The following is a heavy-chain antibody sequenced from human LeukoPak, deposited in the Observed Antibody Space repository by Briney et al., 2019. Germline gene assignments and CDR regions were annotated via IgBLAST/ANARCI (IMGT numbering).Heavy chain of an antibody. CDR3: AKVLNVDYSWDY. CDR2: INSSGGST. J-gene: IGHJ4*02. CDR1: GFTVSSNY. D-gene: IGHD2-15*01. V-gene: IGHV3-23*01. Sequence: QPGGSLRLSCAASGFTVSSNYMSWVRQAPGKGLEWVSTINSSGGSTYYADSVKGRFTISRDNSKNTLYLQMNSLRVEDTAVYYCAKVLNVDYSWDYWGQGTLVTVSS.